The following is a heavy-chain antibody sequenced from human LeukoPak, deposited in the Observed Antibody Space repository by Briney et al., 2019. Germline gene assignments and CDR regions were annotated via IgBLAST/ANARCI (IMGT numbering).Heavy chain of an antibody. J-gene: IGHJ4*02. Sequence: GGSLRLSCAASGFTFSTYSMNWVRQDPGKGLEWVSYISSSSSTIYYADSVKGRFTISRDDAKNSLYLQMNSLRDEDTAVYYCARAGSSGWVNGGYFDFWGQGSLVTVSA. V-gene: IGHV3-48*02. D-gene: IGHD6-19*01. CDR1: GFTFSTYS. CDR3: ARAGSSGWVNGGYFDF. CDR2: ISSSSSTI.